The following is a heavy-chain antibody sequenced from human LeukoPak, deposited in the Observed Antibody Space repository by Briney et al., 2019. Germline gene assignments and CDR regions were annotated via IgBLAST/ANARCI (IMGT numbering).Heavy chain of an antibody. CDR2: IYHSGST. CDR1: GGSISSSNW. D-gene: IGHD2-15*01. Sequence: SGTLSLTCAVSGGSISSSNWWSWVRQPPGKGLEWIGEIYHSGSTNYNPSLKSRVTISVDKSKNQFSLKLSSVTAADTAVYYCAKAGDIVVVVAANHDAFDIWGQGTMVTVSS. CDR3: AKAGDIVVVVAANHDAFDI. V-gene: IGHV4-4*02. J-gene: IGHJ3*02.